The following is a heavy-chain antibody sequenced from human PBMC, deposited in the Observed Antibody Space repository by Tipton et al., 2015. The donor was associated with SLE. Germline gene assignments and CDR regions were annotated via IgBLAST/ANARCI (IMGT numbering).Heavy chain of an antibody. Sequence: TLSLTCTVSGGSIRSGGYYWSWIRQQPGKGLEWIGYIYYTGSTYYNPSLKSRVTISPDTSGNQFSLRLTSVTAADTALYYCGRAKIGMGYVFDIWGQGTMVTVS. CDR3: GRAKIGMGYVFDI. J-gene: IGHJ3*02. CDR2: IYYTGST. D-gene: IGHD2-15*01. CDR1: GGSIRSGGYY. V-gene: IGHV4-31*03.